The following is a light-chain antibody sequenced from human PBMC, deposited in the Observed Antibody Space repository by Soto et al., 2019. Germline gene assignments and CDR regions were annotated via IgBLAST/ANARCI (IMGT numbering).Light chain of an antibody. CDR3: ASYTSTDTLVV. V-gene: IGLV2-14*01. CDR2: DVT. Sequence: QSALTQPASVSGSPGQSITISCTGTISDVGGYNFVSWYQQHPGKAPKLIIYDVTYRPSGVPDRFSGSRSGNTASLTISGLQAEDEADYYCASYTSTDTLVVFGGGTKLTVL. CDR1: ISDVGGYNF. J-gene: IGLJ2*01.